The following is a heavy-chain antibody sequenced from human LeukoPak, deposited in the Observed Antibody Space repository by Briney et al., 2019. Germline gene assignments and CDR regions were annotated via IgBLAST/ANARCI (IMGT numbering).Heavy chain of an antibody. J-gene: IGHJ4*02. CDR1: GGSFSGYY. CDR3: ASRKDYVWGSYRFAY. CDR2: ISHSGST. Sequence: PSETLSLTFAVYGGSFSGYYWGWIRQPPGKGLGWIGEISHSGSTNYNPSLKSRVTISVDTSKSQFSLKLSSLTAADTAVYYCASRKDYVWGSYRFAYWGQGTLVTVSS. D-gene: IGHD3-16*02. V-gene: IGHV4-34*01.